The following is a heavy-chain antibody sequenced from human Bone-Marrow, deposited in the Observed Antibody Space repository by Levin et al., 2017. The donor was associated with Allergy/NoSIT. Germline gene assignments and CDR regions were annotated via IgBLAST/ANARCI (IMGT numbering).Heavy chain of an antibody. CDR3: ARDQGSGWYAFYYGMDV. V-gene: IGHV6-1*01. Sequence: SETLSLTCAISGDSVSSNSAAWNWIRQSPSRGLEWLGRTYYRSKWYNDYAVSVKSRITINPDTSKNQFSLQLNSVTPEDTAVYYCARDQGSGWYAFYYGMDVWGQGTTVTVSS. D-gene: IGHD6-19*01. CDR2: TYYRSKWYN. CDR1: GDSVSSNSAA. J-gene: IGHJ6*02.